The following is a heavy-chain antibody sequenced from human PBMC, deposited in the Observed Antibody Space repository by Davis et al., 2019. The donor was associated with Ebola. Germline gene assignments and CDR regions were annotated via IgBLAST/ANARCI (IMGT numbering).Heavy chain of an antibody. J-gene: IGHJ6*02. D-gene: IGHD2-2*01. CDR1: GGSISSGDYY. CDR2: IYYSGST. V-gene: IGHV4-30-4*01. Sequence: SETLSLTCTVSGGSISSGDYYWSWIRQPPGKGLEWIGYIYYSGSTYYNPSLKSRVTISVDTSKNQFSLKLSYVTPADTAVYYCARGEHCSSTSCFMYYYYGMDVWGQGNMVTVSS. CDR3: ARGEHCSSTSCFMYYYYGMDV.